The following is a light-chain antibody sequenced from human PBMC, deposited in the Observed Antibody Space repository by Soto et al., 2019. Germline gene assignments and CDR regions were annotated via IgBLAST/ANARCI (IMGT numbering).Light chain of an antibody. J-gene: IGKJ1*01. Sequence: IQMTQSPSTLSASVGDRVTITCRASQSISSWLAWYQQKPGKAPKLLIYKASTLKSGVPSRFSGSGSGTKFTLTIASLQPDDFATYYCQQYETFSGTFGPGTKV. CDR2: KAS. CDR1: QSISSW. V-gene: IGKV1-5*03. CDR3: QQYETFSGT.